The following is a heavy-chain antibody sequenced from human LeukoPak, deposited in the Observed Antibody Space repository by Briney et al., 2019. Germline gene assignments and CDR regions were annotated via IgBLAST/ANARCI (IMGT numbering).Heavy chain of an antibody. CDR3: ARSDDTGSSFDY. Sequence: PSETLSLTCAVSGGSITSPTYYWLWVRQPPARGLEWVGTVYYGGSTYYNPSLKSRVTMSVDTSKNHLSLERNSVTAADSAVYYCARSDDTGSSFDYWGQGTLVTVSS. CDR1: GGSITSPTYY. CDR2: VYYGGST. J-gene: IGHJ4*02. V-gene: IGHV4-39*02. D-gene: IGHD1-1*01.